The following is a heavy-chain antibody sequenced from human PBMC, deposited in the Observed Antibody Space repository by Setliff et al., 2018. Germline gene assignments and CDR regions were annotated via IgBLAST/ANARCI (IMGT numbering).Heavy chain of an antibody. CDR3: ARDGVFYAMDV. Sequence: PGGSLRLSCAASGFSFSYYYMSWVRQAPGKGLEWLSKISGDGITIYYADSVRGRFIISRDNAKDSLYLQMSSLRAEDTALYYCARDGVFYAMDVWGRGTTVTVS. J-gene: IGHJ6*02. CDR1: GFSFSYYY. V-gene: IGHV3-11*04. CDR2: ISGDGITI. D-gene: IGHD3-10*01.